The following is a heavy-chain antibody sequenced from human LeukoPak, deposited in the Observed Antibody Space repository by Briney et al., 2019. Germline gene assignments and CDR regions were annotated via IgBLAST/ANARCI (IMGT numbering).Heavy chain of an antibody. CDR1: GGSFSGYY. CDR2: INHSGST. Sequence: SETLSLTCAVYGGSFSGYYWSWIRQPPGKGLEWIGEINHSGSTNYNPSLKSRVTISVGTSKNQLSLKLSSVTAADTAVYYCARAAPYTTYYYYGMDVWGQGTTVTVSS. CDR3: ARAAPYTTYYYYGMDV. D-gene: IGHD1-1*01. J-gene: IGHJ6*02. V-gene: IGHV4-34*01.